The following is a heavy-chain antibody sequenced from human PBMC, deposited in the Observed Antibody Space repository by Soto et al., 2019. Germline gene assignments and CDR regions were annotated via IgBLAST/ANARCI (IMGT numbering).Heavy chain of an antibody. Sequence: SETLSLTCTVSGGSISSYYWSWIRQPPGKGLEWIGYIYYSGSTNYNPSLKSRVTISVDTSKNQFSLKLSSVTAADTAVHYCARQSDSSSCFDYWGQGTLVTVSS. V-gene: IGHV4-59*08. CDR3: ARQSDSSSCFDY. CDR2: IYYSGST. CDR1: GGSISSYY. J-gene: IGHJ4*02. D-gene: IGHD6-13*01.